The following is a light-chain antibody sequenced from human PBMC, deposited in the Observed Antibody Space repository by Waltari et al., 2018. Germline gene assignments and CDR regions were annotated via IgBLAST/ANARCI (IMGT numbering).Light chain of an antibody. CDR1: QSVGTY. V-gene: IGKV3-11*01. J-gene: IGKJ4*01. CDR3: QQRGSWPLT. Sequence: EIVLTQSPETLSLSPGERATISCRASQSVGTYLAGYQQKSGQTPRLLIYDASNRATGIPARFSGSGSGTDFTLTISSLDPEDFAIYYCQQRGSWPLTFGGGTKLEI. CDR2: DAS.